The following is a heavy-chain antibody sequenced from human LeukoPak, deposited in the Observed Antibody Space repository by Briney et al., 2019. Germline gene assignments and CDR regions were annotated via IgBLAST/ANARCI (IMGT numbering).Heavy chain of an antibody. D-gene: IGHD3-22*01. CDR1: GYTFTSYG. Sequence: ASVKVSFKAPGYTFTSYGISWVRQAPGQGLEWMGWISAYNGNINYAQKLQGRVTMTTDTSTSTAYMELRSLRSDDTAVYYCARGKDYYDSSGYYFDYWGQGTLVTVSS. CDR3: ARGKDYYDSSGYYFDY. J-gene: IGHJ4*02. CDR2: ISAYNGNI. V-gene: IGHV1-18*01.